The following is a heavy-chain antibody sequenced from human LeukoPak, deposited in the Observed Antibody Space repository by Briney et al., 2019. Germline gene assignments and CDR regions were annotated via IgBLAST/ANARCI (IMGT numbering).Heavy chain of an antibody. Sequence: SQTLSLTCTVSGGSISSGGYYWSWIRQHPGKGLEWTGYIYYSGSTYYNPSLKSRVTISVDTSKNQFSLKLSSVTAADTAVYYCASGPRNWFDPWGQGTLVTVSS. J-gene: IGHJ5*02. CDR2: IYYSGST. V-gene: IGHV4-31*03. CDR3: ASGPRNWFDP. CDR1: GGSISSGGYY.